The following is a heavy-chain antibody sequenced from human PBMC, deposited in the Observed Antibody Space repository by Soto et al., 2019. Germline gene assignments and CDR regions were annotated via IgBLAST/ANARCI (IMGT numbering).Heavy chain of an antibody. J-gene: IGHJ5*02. Sequence: ASVKVSCKTSGYTFTGYYLNWVRQAPGRGLEWVGWINPKTGDTNNAQKFQGRVTMTTDTSISTGYMELSGLKSDDTAVYYCVTGDLIVPWDQGTPVTVS. CDR2: INPKTGDT. CDR1: GYTFTGYY. V-gene: IGHV1-2*02. CDR3: VTGDLIVP.